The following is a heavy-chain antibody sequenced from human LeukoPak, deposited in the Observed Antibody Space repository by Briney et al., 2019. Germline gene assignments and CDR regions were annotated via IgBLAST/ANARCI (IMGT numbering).Heavy chain of an antibody. J-gene: IGHJ5*02. D-gene: IGHD1-1*01. CDR1: GGSFSCYY. V-gene: IGHV3-23*01. CDR3: AKGDTPDNSYNYFAP. CDR2: ISYSGDGT. Sequence: PSETLSLTCAVYGGSFSCYYWSWIRQPPGKGLEWVSSISYSGDGTKYADSVKGRCTISREDSKNTLYLQMNSLRAEDTVVYYCAKGDTPDNSYNYFAPWGQGTLVTVSS.